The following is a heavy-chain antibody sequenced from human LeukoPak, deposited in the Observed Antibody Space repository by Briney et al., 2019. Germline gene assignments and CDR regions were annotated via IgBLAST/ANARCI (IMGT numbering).Heavy chain of an antibody. CDR1: GGSFSGYY. Sequence: SETLSLTCAVYGGSFSGYYWSWIRQPPGKGLEWIGYIYHSGSTYYNPSLKSRVTISVDRSKNQFSLKLSSVTAADTAVYYCARGSSYYYDSSGYLNYTRFDYWGQGTLVTVSS. CDR3: ARGSSYYYDSSGYLNYTRFDY. V-gene: IGHV4-34*01. D-gene: IGHD3-22*01. CDR2: IYHSGST. J-gene: IGHJ4*02.